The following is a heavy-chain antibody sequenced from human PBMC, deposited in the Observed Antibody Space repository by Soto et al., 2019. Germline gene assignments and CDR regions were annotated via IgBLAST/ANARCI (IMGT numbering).Heavy chain of an antibody. Sequence: QMQLQESGSGLVKPSQTLSLTCAVSGVSICSGGYSCNWFRQPPGKGLAWIGYIYHSGSTYYNPSLKSRVTISVDRSKNQCTLKLSSVTAADTAVYYCARGMTTGTTFDYWGQGTLVTVSS. V-gene: IGHV4-30-2*01. CDR2: IYHSGST. D-gene: IGHD4-17*01. CDR3: ARGMTTGTTFDY. J-gene: IGHJ4*02. CDR1: GVSICSGGYS.